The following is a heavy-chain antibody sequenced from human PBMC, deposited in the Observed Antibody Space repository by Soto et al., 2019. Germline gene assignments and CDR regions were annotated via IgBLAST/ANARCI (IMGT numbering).Heavy chain of an antibody. Sequence: PSGTPSLTCTASGGSISSYYGGWIWQTTGKGLEWIGYIYYSGSTNYNPSLKSRVTISVDTSKNQFSLKLSSVTAADTAVYYCAKDRYRPHDYGGNGHAFDIWGQGKMVTVSS. CDR2: IYYSGST. D-gene: IGHD4-17*01. CDR3: AKDRYRPHDYGGNGHAFDI. CDR1: GGSISSYY. V-gene: IGHV4-59*01. J-gene: IGHJ3*02.